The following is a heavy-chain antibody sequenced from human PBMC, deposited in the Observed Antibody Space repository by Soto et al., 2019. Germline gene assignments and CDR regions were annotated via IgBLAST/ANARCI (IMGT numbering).Heavy chain of an antibody. D-gene: IGHD1-1*01. Sequence: PGVSLRLSGAASGFTLSSYWMSWFRQAPGKGLEWVANIKQDGSEKYYVDSVKGRFTISRDNAKNSLYLQMNSLRAEDTAVYYCASAWNLVFWGQGPLVTVSS. V-gene: IGHV3-7*01. CDR2: IKQDGSEK. CDR1: GFTLSSYW. CDR3: ASAWNLVF. J-gene: IGHJ4*02.